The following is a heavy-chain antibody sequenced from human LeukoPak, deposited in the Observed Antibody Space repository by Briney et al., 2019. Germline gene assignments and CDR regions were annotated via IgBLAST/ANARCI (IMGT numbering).Heavy chain of an antibody. CDR1: GGSISSGSYY. Sequence: SETLSLTCTVSGGSISSGSYYWSWIRQPAGKGLEWIGRIYTSGSTNYNPSLKSRVTISVDTSKNQFSLKLSSVTAADTAFYYCARAGGRDFHFDPWGQGTLVTVSS. J-gene: IGHJ5*02. V-gene: IGHV4-61*02. CDR2: IYTSGST. CDR3: ARAGGRDFHFDP. D-gene: IGHD5-12*01.